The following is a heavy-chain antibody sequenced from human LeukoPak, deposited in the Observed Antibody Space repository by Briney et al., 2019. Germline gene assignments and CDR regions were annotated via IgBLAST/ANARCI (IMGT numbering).Heavy chain of an antibody. D-gene: IGHD2-2*01. CDR1: GGSVSSHDYY. V-gene: IGHV4-30-4*01. CDR2: IYYGGST. Sequence: PSQTLSLTCTVSGGSVSSHDYYWTWIRQPPGKGLEWIGYIYYGGSTSYNPSLKSRVTISVDTSKNQFSLKLTSVTAADTAVYYCATSYCSSLNCPFDPWGQGTLVTVSS. J-gene: IGHJ5*02. CDR3: ATSYCSSLNCPFDP.